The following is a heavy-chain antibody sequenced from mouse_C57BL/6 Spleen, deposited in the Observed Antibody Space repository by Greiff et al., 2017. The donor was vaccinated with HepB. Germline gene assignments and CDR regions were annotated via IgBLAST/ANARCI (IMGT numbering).Heavy chain of an antibody. D-gene: IGHD1-1*01. J-gene: IGHJ2*01. Sequence: QVQLQQPGAELVKPGASVKLSCKASGYTFTSYWMHWVKQRPGQGLEWIGMIHPNSGSTNYNEKFKSKATLTVDKSSSTAYMQLSSLTSEDSAVYYCARIVYYYGSSSDYWGQGTTLTVSS. V-gene: IGHV1-64*01. CDR1: GYTFTSYW. CDR2: IHPNSGST. CDR3: ARIVYYYGSSSDY.